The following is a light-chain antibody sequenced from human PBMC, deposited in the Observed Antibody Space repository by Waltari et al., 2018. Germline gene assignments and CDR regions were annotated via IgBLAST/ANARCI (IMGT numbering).Light chain of an antibody. CDR3: SSYTTSSSWL. J-gene: IGLJ3*02. CDR1: SSDIGDYDY. V-gene: IGLV2-14*01. CDR2: EVN. Sequence: QSALTQPASVSGSPGQSITISCTGTSSDIGDYDYVSWYQQHPGKAPKLIIYEVNNRPSGVPNRFSGSKSGNTASLTISGLLTEDEADYYCSSYTTSSSWLFGGGTKLTVL.